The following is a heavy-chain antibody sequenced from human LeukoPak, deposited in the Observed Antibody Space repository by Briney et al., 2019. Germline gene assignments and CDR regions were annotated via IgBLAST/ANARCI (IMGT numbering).Heavy chain of an antibody. CDR1: GFTFGDYA. J-gene: IGHJ3*02. CDR2: ISWNSGSI. D-gene: IGHD4-17*01. Sequence: PGGSLRLSCAASGFTFGDYAMHWVREAPGKGLEWVSGISWNSGSIGYADSVKGRFTISRDNAKNSLYLQMNSLRAEDTALYYCAKPWATVTTPGAFDIWGQGTMVTVSS. V-gene: IGHV3-9*01. CDR3: AKPWATVTTPGAFDI.